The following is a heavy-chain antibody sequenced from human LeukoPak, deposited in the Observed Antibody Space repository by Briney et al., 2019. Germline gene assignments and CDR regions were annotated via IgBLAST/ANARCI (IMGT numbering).Heavy chain of an antibody. CDR2: IGTGGET. CDR1: GFTVSSHY. V-gene: IGHV3-53*01. J-gene: IGHJ4*02. Sequence: GGSLRLSCAASGFTVSSHYMTWVRQAPGKGLEWVSVIGTGGETHYAESVRGRFTISRSNFKNTLYLQMNSLRAEDTAVYYCAKRVTVTTKYSDSWGQGTLVTVSS. CDR3: AKRVTVTTKYSDS. D-gene: IGHD4-17*01.